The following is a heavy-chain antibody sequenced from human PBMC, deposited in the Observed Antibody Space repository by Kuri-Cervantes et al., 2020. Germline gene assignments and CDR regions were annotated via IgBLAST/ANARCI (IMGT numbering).Heavy chain of an antibody. CDR1: GGTFSSYA. J-gene: IGHJ4*02. CDR3: ASGVGPPTYFDY. CDR2: ISAYNGNT. D-gene: IGHD3-3*01. V-gene: IGHV1-18*01. Sequence: ASVKVSCKASGGTFSSYAISWVRQAPGQGLEWMGWISAYNGNTNYAQKLQGRVTMTTDTSTSTAYMELSSLRSEDTAVYYCASGVGPPTYFDYWGQGTLVTVSS.